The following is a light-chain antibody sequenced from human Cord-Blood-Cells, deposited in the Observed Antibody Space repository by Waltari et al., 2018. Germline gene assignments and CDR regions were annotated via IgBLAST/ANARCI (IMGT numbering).Light chain of an antibody. CDR3: LLYYGGAWV. CDR1: TGAVTSGYY. V-gene: IGLV7-43*01. J-gene: IGLJ3*02. CDR2: STS. Sequence: QTVVTQEPSLTVSPGGTVTLTCASSTGAVTSGYYPNWFQQKPGQAPTALIYSTSNKHPWTPARFSGSLLGGKAALTLSGVQPEDEAEYYCLLYYGGAWVFGGGTKLTVL.